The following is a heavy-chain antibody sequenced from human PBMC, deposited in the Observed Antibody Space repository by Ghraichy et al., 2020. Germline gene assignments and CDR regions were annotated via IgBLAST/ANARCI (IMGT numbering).Heavy chain of an antibody. CDR2: ISYDGSNK. V-gene: IGHV3-30*18. D-gene: IGHD2/OR15-2a*01. CDR3: AKDLPTGFYVGPFDY. J-gene: IGHJ4*02. CDR1: GFTFSSYG. Sequence: GGSLRLSCAASGFTFSSYGMHWVRQAPGKGLEWVAVISYDGSNKYYADSVKGRFTISRDNSKNTLYLQMNSLRAEDTAVYYCAKDLPTGFYVGPFDYWGQGTLVTVSS.